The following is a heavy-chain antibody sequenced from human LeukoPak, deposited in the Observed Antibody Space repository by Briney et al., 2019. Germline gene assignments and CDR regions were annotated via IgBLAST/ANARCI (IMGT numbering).Heavy chain of an antibody. V-gene: IGHV4-34*01. D-gene: IGHD3-10*01. CDR2: INHSENT. J-gene: IGHJ5*02. Sequence: SETLSLTCAVYGGSFSGYYWSWIRQPPGKGLEWIGEINHSENTNYNPSLKSQVTISVDTSKIQFSLKLSSVTAADTAVYYCARGRSPSMVRGVITFWFDPWGQGTLVTVSS. CDR1: GGSFSGYY. CDR3: ARGRSPSMVRGVITFWFDP.